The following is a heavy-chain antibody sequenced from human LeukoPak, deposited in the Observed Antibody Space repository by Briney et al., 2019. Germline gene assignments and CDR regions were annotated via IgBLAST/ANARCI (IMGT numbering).Heavy chain of an antibody. CDR2: IKQEGREK. D-gene: IGHD3-22*01. Sequence: GGSLRLSCAPSGFTFSSYWMSWVRQAPGKGVEWVANIKQEGREKYYVDSVKGRFTISRDNAKNSLYLQRNSLRAEDTGVYYCARQHPYYYDSSGTALMAEIKYYFDCWGQGTLVSVCS. J-gene: IGHJ4*02. V-gene: IGHV3-7*01. CDR3: ARQHPYYYDSSGTALMAEIKYYFDC. CDR1: GFTFSSYW.